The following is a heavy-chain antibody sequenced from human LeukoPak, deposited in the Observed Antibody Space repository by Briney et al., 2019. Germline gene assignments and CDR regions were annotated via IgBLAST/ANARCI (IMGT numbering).Heavy chain of an antibody. CDR2: ISYDGSDK. CDR3: ARGTYFDY. D-gene: IGHD3-10*01. CDR1: GFAFSGYG. Sequence: GGSLRLSCAASGFAFSGYGMHWVRQAPGKGLEWVAFISYDGSDKYYADSVKGRFTISRDNSKNTLYLQMNSLRAEDTAVYYCARGTYFDYWGQGTLVTVSS. V-gene: IGHV3-30*03. J-gene: IGHJ4*02.